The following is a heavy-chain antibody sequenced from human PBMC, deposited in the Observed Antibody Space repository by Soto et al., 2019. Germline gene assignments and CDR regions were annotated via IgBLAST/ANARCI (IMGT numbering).Heavy chain of an antibody. D-gene: IGHD1-26*01. V-gene: IGHV3-23*01. Sequence: GGSLRLSCAASGFTFSDYALSWVRQAPGKGLEWLAGINAGGDAAGYPGSVTVKGRFTISRDNSKNTLYLQMNSLRAEDTAVYYCAKSSYYKIDKYSGRQNWGQGTLVTVSS. CDR1: GFTFSDYA. CDR3: AKSSYYKIDKYSGRQN. J-gene: IGHJ4*02. CDR2: INAGGDAA.